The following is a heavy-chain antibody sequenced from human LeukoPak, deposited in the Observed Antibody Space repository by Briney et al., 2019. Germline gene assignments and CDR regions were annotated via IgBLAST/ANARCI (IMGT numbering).Heavy chain of an antibody. J-gene: IGHJ3*02. D-gene: IGHD4-17*01. CDR2: VLYSGIT. V-gene: IGHV4-59*11. CDR1: GGSISTHY. Sequence: SETLTLTCTIYGGSISTHYWTWIRQPPGKGLEWIGYVLYSGITNYNPSLRSRITISVDTSQNQFSLSLRSVTAADTAVYYCARDLTTVTKGFDIWGQGTMVTVSS. CDR3: ARDLTTVTKGFDI.